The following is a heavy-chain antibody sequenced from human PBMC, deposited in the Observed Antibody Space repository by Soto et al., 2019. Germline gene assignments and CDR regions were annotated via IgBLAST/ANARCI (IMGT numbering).Heavy chain of an antibody. D-gene: IGHD4-17*01. J-gene: IGHJ4*02. CDR2: IYYSGST. CDR1: GGSISTGGYY. CDR3: ARGLSVTVFDN. Sequence: QVQLQESGPGLVKPSQTLSLTCTVSGGSISTGGYYWTRIRQHPGKGLEWIGYIYYSGSTYYNPSLKSRVTISVDTSKNQFSLKLSSVTVADTAVYYCARGLSVTVFDNWGQGTLVTVSS. V-gene: IGHV4-31*03.